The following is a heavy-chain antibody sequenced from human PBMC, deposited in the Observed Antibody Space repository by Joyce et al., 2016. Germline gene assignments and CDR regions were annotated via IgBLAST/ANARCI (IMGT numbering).Heavy chain of an antibody. CDR3: ARIFDSSGYGAFDF. J-gene: IGHJ3*01. D-gene: IGHD3-22*01. Sequence: EVQLVESGGDSVQPGRSLRLSCAASGFTFDDYAMHWVRQAPGKGLEWVSSSTWKSDNIAYADSVRGRFTISRDNAKNSLYLQMSSLRTEDTALYYCARIFDSSGYGAFDFWGQGTMVTVSS. V-gene: IGHV3-9*01. CDR1: GFTFDDYA. CDR2: STWKSDNI.